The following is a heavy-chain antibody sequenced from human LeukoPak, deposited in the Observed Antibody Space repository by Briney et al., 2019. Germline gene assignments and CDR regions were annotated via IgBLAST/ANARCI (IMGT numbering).Heavy chain of an antibody. V-gene: IGHV4-4*07. CDR2: IYTSGST. CDR1: GGSISSYY. Sequence: SETLSLTCTVSGGSISSYYWSWIRQPAGKGLEWIGRIYTSGSTNYNPSLKSRVTMSVDTSKNQFSLKLSSVIAADTAVYYCARDPGDSSGYYPQYYGMDVWGQGTTVTVSS. CDR3: ARDPGDSSGYYPQYYGMDV. D-gene: IGHD3-22*01. J-gene: IGHJ6*02.